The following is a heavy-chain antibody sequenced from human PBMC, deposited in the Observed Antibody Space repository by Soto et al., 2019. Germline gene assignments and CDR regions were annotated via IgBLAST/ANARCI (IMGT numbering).Heavy chain of an antibody. CDR2: IWYDGSNK. J-gene: IGHJ3*02. CDR1: GFTFSSYG. V-gene: IGHV3-33*01. Sequence: PGGSLRLSCAASGFTFSSYGMHWVRQAPGKGLEWVAVIWYDGSNKYYADSVKGRFTISRDNSKNTLYLQMNSLRAEDTAVYYCARDDILTGYGHDAFDIWGQGTMVTVSS. CDR3: ARDDILTGYGHDAFDI. D-gene: IGHD3-9*01.